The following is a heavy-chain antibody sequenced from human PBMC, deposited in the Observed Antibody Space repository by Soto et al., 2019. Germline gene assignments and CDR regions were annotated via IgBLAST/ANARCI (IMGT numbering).Heavy chain of an antibody. CDR3: ARVFGGVTINHFDY. CDR2: ISAYNGNT. Sequence: GASVKVSCKASGYTFTSYGISWVRQAPGQGLEWMGWISAYNGNTNYAQKLQGRVTMTTDTSTSTAYMELRSLRSDDTAVYYCARVFGGVTINHFDYWGQGTLVTVSS. CDR1: GYTFTSYG. D-gene: IGHD3-16*01. V-gene: IGHV1-18*01. J-gene: IGHJ4*02.